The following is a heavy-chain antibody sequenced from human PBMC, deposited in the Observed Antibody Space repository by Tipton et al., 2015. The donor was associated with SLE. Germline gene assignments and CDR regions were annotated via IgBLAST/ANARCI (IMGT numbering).Heavy chain of an antibody. D-gene: IGHD6-13*01. Sequence: TLSLTCAVSGYSISSGYYWNWIRQPPGKGLEWIGEINHSGSTNYNPSLKSRVTISVDTSKNQFSLKVTSMTAADTAVYYCARGRGSSWKTYYYYMDVWGKGTTVTVSS. V-gene: IGHV4-34*01. CDR3: ARGRGSSWKTYYYYMDV. J-gene: IGHJ6*03. CDR1: GYSISSGYY. CDR2: INHSGST.